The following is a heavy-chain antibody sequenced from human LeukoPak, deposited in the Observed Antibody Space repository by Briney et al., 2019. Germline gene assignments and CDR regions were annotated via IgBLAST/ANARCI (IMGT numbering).Heavy chain of an antibody. J-gene: IGHJ5*02. CDR1: GYSISSGYY. CDR3: ASSIAAAGTVWFDP. V-gene: IGHV4-38-2*02. CDR2: INHSGST. Sequence: SETLSLTCTVSGYSISSGYYWGWVRPPPGKGLEWIGEINHSGSTNYNPSLKSRVTMSVDTSKNQFSLKLSSVTAADTAVYYCASSIAAAGTVWFDPWGQGTLVTVSS. D-gene: IGHD6-13*01.